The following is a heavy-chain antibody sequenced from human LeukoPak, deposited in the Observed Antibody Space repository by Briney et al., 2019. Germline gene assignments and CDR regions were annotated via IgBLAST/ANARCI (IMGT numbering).Heavy chain of an antibody. CDR2: IASDGSST. J-gene: IGHJ4*02. V-gene: IGHV3-74*01. CDR3: ARGRPHGNDY. Sequence: GGSLRLSCAASGFTFSSYWMNWVRQAPGKGLVWVSRIASDGSSTTYADSVKGRFNISRDNAKNTLYLQMNSLRVEDTAVYYCARGRPHGNDYWGQGTLVTVSS. CDR1: GFTFSSYW. D-gene: IGHD4-23*01.